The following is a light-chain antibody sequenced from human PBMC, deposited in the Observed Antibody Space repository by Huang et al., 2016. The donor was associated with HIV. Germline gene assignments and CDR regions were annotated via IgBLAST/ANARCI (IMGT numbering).Light chain of an antibody. V-gene: IGKV3-15*01. CDR2: GVS. CDR3: QQSNSWPPWT. CDR1: QSVSNN. Sequence: EIVMTQSPAILSVSPGERATLSCRASQSVSNNLAWYQQKPGQAPRLVIYGVSTRATGIPARFSGSGSGTEFTLTISSLQSEDFAVYYCQQSNSWPPWTVGQGTKVEI. J-gene: IGKJ1*01.